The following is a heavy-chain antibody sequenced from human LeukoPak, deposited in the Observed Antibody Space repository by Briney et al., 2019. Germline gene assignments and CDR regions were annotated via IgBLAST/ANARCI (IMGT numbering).Heavy chain of an antibody. V-gene: IGHV4-38-2*02. J-gene: IGHJ4*02. Sequence: PSETLSLTCTVSGASVSSDYLWGWVRQPPGKGLEWIGSMYHSGSTYYNPSLKSRVTISIDTSKNQFSLRLSCVTAADTAVYYCVRRKADSSGYYYVDFWGQGTLVTVSS. CDR2: MYHSGST. CDR3: VRRKADSSGYYYVDF. CDR1: GASVSSDYL. D-gene: IGHD3-22*01.